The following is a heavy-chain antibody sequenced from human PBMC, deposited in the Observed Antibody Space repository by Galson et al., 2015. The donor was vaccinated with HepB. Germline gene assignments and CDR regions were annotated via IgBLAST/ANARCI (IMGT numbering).Heavy chain of an antibody. CDR2: IYSGGST. D-gene: IGHD3-22*01. CDR3: ARDHDSSYWVGGMDV. Sequence: SLRLSCAASGFTVSSNYMSWVRQAPGKGLEWVSVIYSGGSTYYADSVKGRFTISRDNSKNTLYLQINSLRAEDTAVYYCARDHDSSYWVGGMDVWGQGTTVTVSS. J-gene: IGHJ6*02. CDR1: GFTVSSNY. V-gene: IGHV3-66*01.